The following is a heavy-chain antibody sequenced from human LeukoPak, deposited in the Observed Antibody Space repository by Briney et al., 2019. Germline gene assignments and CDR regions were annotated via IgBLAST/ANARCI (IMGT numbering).Heavy chain of an antibody. V-gene: IGHV3-21*01. CDR2: ISSSSSYI. CDR1: GFTFSSYS. D-gene: IGHD2-2*01. Sequence: GGSLRLSCAASGFTFSSYSMNWVRQAPGKGLEWVSSISSSSSYIYYADSVKGRFTISRDNAKNSLYLQMNSLRAEDTAVYYCARGMTHREVTCSSTSCYWEYYFDYWGQGTLVTVSS. J-gene: IGHJ4*02. CDR3: ARGMTHREVTCSSTSCYWEYYFDY.